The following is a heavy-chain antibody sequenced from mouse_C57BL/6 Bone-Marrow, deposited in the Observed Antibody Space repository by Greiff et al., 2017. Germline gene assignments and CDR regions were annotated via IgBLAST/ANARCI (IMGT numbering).Heavy chain of an antibody. CDR3: AIYYGNQRYCDV. D-gene: IGHD2-1*01. V-gene: IGHV1-81*01. CDR1: GYTFTSYG. Sequence: QVQLQQSGAELARPGASVKLSCKASGYTFTSYGISWVKQRPGQGLEWIGEVYPGSGNTYYNEKFKGKATLTAVKSSSTAYMELRSLTSEDSAVYFCAIYYGNQRYCDVWGTGTTVTVSS. J-gene: IGHJ1*03. CDR2: VYPGSGNT.